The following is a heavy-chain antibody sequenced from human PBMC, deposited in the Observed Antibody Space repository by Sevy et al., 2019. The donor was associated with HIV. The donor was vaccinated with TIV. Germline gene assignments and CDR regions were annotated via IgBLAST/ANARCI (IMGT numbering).Heavy chain of an antibody. CDR1: GKTLSDLS. Sequence: ASVKVSCKVSGKTLSDLSMHWVRQAPGKGLEWMGSFDPEDGETLYAQNFRARVTMTEDTSTDTAYMELNSLRSEDTAVYYCATTKDYYDSSGDPFDYWGQGSLVTVSS. D-gene: IGHD3-22*01. CDR2: FDPEDGET. J-gene: IGHJ4*02. CDR3: ATTKDYYDSSGDPFDY. V-gene: IGHV1-24*01.